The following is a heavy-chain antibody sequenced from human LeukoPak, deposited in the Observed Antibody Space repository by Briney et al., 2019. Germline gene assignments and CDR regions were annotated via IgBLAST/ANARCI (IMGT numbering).Heavy chain of an antibody. D-gene: IGHD6-13*01. CDR1: GFTFSSYA. V-gene: IGHV3-23*01. CDR3: VPFPGIAAAGDY. J-gene: IGHJ4*02. Sequence: GGSLRLTCAASGFTFSSYAMSWVRQAPGKGLEWVSAVRYSGDSTYYADSVKGRFTTSRDNSKNTLYLQMNSLRAEDTAVYYCVPFPGIAAAGDYWGQGTLVTVSS. CDR2: VRYSGDST.